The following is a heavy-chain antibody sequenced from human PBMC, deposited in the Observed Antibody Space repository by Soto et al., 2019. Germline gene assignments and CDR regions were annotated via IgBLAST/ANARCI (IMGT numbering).Heavy chain of an antibody. CDR3: ARDLVEMDTIGAVDI. J-gene: IGHJ3*02. CDR1: GGSVSSGSYY. Sequence: SETLSLTCTVSGGSVSSGSYYWSWIRQPPGKGLEWIGYIYYSGSTNYNPSLKSRVTISVDKSKNQFSLKLSSVTAADTAVHYGARDLVEMDTIGAVDIWGQVKMVT. CDR2: IYYSGST. D-gene: IGHD5-18*01. V-gene: IGHV4-61*01.